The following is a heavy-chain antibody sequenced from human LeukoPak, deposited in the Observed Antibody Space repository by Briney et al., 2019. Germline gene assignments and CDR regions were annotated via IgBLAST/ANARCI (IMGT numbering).Heavy chain of an antibody. Sequence: EPSETLSLTCIVAGRSISSYYGSWLRQPPGKGLEWIGYIYYSGSTNYNPSLKSRVTISVDTSKNQFSLKLSYVTAADTAVYYCARGYVRYLSDYWGQGTLVTVSS. D-gene: IGHD3-9*01. CDR1: GRSISSYY. J-gene: IGHJ4*02. CDR3: ARGYVRYLSDY. CDR2: IYYSGST. V-gene: IGHV4-59*01.